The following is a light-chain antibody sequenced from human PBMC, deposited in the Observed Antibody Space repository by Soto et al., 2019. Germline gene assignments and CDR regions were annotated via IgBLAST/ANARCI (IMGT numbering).Light chain of an antibody. Sequence: QSALTQPPSASGSPGQSFTISCTGTSSNVGGYNYVSWYQQHPGKAPKLMISEDRKRPAGVPDRFSGSKSGNTASLTVSGPQAEDEADYYCSSFAGNNNLVFGGGTKLTVL. CDR1: SSNVGGYNY. V-gene: IGLV2-8*01. CDR2: EDR. J-gene: IGLJ2*01. CDR3: SSFAGNNNLV.